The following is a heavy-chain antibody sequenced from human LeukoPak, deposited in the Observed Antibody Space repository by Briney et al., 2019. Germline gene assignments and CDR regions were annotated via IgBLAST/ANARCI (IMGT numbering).Heavy chain of an antibody. CDR2: ISAYNGNT. D-gene: IGHD2-2*01. CDR1: GYTFTSYG. J-gene: IGHJ6*02. CDR3: ARGCSSTSCFDYYYYGMDV. V-gene: IGHV1-18*01. Sequence: ASVKVSCKASGYTFTSYGISWVRQAPGQVLEWMGWISAYNGNTNYAQKLQGRVTMTTDTSTSTAYMELRSLRSDDTAVYYCARGCSSTSCFDYYYYGMDVWGQGTTVTVSS.